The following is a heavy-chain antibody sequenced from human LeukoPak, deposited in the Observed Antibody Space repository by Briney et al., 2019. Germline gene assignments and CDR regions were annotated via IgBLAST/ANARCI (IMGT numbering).Heavy chain of an antibody. D-gene: IGHD4-17*01. CDR2: ISYDGSNK. V-gene: IGHV3-30-3*01. Sequence: GGSLRLSCAASGFTFSSYAMHWVRQAPGKGLEWVAVISYDGSNKYYADSVKGRFTISRDNAENSLFLQMNTLRAEDTAVYYCARGAGPYGDYRDYWGQGTLVTVSS. CDR3: ARGAGPYGDYRDY. J-gene: IGHJ4*02. CDR1: GFTFSSYA.